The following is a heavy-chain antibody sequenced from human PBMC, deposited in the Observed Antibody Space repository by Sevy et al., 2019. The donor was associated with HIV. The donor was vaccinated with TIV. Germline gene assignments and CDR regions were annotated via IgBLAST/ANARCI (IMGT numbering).Heavy chain of an antibody. J-gene: IGHJ2*01. Sequence: SETLSLTCAVSGYSISSGYYWGWIRQPPGKGLEWIGSIYHSGSTYYNPSLKSRVTISVDTSKNQFSLKLGSVTAADTAVYYCARHSRHYYDSSGPGWYFDLWGRGTLVTVSS. V-gene: IGHV4-38-2*01. CDR3: ARHSRHYYDSSGPGWYFDL. CDR1: GYSISSGYY. D-gene: IGHD3-22*01. CDR2: IYHSGST.